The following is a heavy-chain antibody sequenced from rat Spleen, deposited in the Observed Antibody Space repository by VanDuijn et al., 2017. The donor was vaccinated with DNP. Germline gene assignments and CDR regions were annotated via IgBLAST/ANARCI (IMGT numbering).Heavy chain of an antibody. D-gene: IGHD1-2*01. Sequence: QVQLKESGPGLVQPSQTLSLICTVSGFSLTSYTVSWVRQPPGKGLEWIAAIASGGNTFYNSVLKSRLSISRDTSKSQVFLRMNSLQTEDTAIYYCTRDYYSRYIYHWAMDAWGQGTSVTVSS. CDR1: GFSLTSYT. V-gene: IGHV2-6*01. J-gene: IGHJ4*01. CDR3: TRDYYSRYIYHWAMDA. CDR2: IASGGNT.